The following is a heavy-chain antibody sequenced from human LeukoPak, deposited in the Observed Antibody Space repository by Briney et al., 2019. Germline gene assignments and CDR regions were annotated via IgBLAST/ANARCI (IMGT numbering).Heavy chain of an antibody. V-gene: IGHV3-23*01. Sequence: GGSLRLSCAASGFTFSSYAMSWVRQAPGKGLEWVSAISGSGGSTYYADSVKGRFTISRDNSKNTLYLQMNSLRAEDTAIYYCAKDLGVSSSSSEYWGQGTLVTVSS. J-gene: IGHJ4*02. CDR2: ISGSGGST. D-gene: IGHD2-2*01. CDR1: GFTFSSYA. CDR3: AKDLGVSSSSSEY.